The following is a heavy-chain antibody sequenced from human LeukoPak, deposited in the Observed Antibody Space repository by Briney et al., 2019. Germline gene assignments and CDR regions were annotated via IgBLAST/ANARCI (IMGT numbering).Heavy chain of an antibody. CDR1: GYTFTSYG. V-gene: IGHV1-18*01. CDR2: ISAYNGNT. J-gene: IGHJ4*02. Sequence: SVTVSCKASGYTFTSYGISWLRQAPGQGLEGMGWISAYNGNTNYAQKLQGRVTMTTDTSTSTAYMELRSLRSDDTAVYYCARERRASSSTFDYWGQGTLVTVSS. CDR3: ARERRASSSTFDY. D-gene: IGHD6-13*01.